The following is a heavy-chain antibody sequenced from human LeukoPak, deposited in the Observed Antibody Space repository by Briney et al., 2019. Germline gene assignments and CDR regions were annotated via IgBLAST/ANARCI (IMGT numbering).Heavy chain of an antibody. CDR3: ARGKPNYGDYVPFDY. V-gene: IGHV1-69*06. CDR2: IIPIFGTA. J-gene: IGHJ4*02. Sequence: GASVKVSCKASGGTFSSYAISWVRQAPGQGLEWMGGIIPIFGTANYAQKFQGRVTITADKSTSTAYMELSSLRSEDTAVYYCARGKPNYGDYVPFDYWGQGTLVTVSS. CDR1: GGTFSSYA. D-gene: IGHD4-17*01.